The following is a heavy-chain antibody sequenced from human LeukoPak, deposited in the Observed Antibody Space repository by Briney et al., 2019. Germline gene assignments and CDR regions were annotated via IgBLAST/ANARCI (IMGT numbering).Heavy chain of an antibody. D-gene: IGHD6-6*01. Sequence: GGSLRLSCTASEFTLRNYWMHWVRQVPGKRLVWVSRISGDGSVTNYADSVQGRFTISRDNAKNILYLQINSLRSEDTAVYYCARYSSSSGGAAYYLDYWGHGTLVTVSS. CDR1: EFTLRNYW. V-gene: IGHV3-74*01. CDR2: ISGDGSVT. CDR3: ARYSSSSGGAAYYLDY. J-gene: IGHJ4*01.